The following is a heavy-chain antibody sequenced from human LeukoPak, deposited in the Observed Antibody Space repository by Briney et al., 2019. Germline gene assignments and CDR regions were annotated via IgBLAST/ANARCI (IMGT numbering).Heavy chain of an antibody. Sequence: PSETLSLTCTVSGGSISSYYWSWIRQPPGKGLEWIGYIYYSGSTNYNPSLKSQVTISVDTSKNQFSLKLSSVTAADTAVYYCARGRQYYYDSSGYDYWGQGTLVTVSS. CDR1: GGSISSYY. CDR2: IYYSGST. V-gene: IGHV4-59*08. D-gene: IGHD3-22*01. CDR3: ARGRQYYYDSSGYDY. J-gene: IGHJ4*02.